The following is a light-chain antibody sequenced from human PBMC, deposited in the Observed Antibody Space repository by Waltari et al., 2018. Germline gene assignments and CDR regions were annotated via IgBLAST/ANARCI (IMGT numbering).Light chain of an antibody. J-gene: IGLJ1*01. CDR2: EVR. CDR3: SSYTSRHSYV. V-gene: IGLV2-14*03. CDR1: SSHVGSSEY. Sequence: QSALTQPASVSGSPGQSITISCTGSSSHVGSSEYVSWYQQHPGKAPRVMIYEVRKRPSGVSNRFSGSKSGRTASLTISGLRAEDEADYYCSSYTSRHSYVFGTGTKVTVL.